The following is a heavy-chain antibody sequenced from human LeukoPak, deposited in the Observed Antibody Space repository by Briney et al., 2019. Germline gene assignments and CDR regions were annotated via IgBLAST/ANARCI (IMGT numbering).Heavy chain of an antibody. CDR3: HSGVVGAEGY. Sequence: PGGSLRLSCAASGFTFSSYWMHWVRQAPGKGLVWVSRINSDGSSTNYADSVKGRFTISRDYAKNTLYLQMNSLRAEDTAVYYCHSGVVGAEGYWGQGTLVTVSS. D-gene: IGHD1-26*01. V-gene: IGHV3-74*01. J-gene: IGHJ4*02. CDR2: INSDGSST. CDR1: GFTFSSYW.